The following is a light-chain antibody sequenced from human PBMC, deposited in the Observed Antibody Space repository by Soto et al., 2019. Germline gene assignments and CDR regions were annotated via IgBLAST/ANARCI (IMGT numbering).Light chain of an antibody. CDR1: QSVSGN. J-gene: IGKJ4*01. CDR2: GAS. V-gene: IGKV3-15*01. Sequence: EIVMTQSPATLSVSPGERATLSCRASQSVSGNLAWYQQKPGQAPRLLIYGASTRATGIPTRFSGSGSGTEFTLPISSLQSEDFAVYYCQQYNNWPPLTFGGGTKVEIK. CDR3: QQYNNWPPLT.